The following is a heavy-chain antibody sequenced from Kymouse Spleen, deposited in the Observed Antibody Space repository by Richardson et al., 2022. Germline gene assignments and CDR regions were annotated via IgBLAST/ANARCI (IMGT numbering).Heavy chain of an antibody. Sequence: QVQLQQWGAGLLKPSETLSLTCAVYGGSFSGYYWSWIRQPPGKGLEWIGEINHSGSTNYNPSLKSRVTISVDTSKNQFSLKLSSVTAADTAVYYCAREEWLVEGYYYYGMDVWGQGTTVTVSS. V-gene: IGHV4-34*01. CDR2: INHSGST. D-gene: IGHD6-19*01. CDR1: GGSFSGYY. CDR3: AREEWLVEGYYYYGMDV. J-gene: IGHJ6*02.